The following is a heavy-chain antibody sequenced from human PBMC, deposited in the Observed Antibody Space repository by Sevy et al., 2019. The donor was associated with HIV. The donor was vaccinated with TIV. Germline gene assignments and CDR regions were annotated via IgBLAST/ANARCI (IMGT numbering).Heavy chain of an antibody. CDR1: GFTFSSYS. CDR3: ARDLGTTATPYSYGMDV. V-gene: IGHV3-21*01. Sequence: GGSLRLSCAASGFTFSSYSMNWVRQAPGKGLEWVSSISSSSSYIYYADSVKGRFTISRDNAKNSLYLQMNSLRAEDTAVYYCARDLGTTATPYSYGMDVWGQGTTVTVSS. J-gene: IGHJ6*02. D-gene: IGHD4-17*01. CDR2: ISSSSSYI.